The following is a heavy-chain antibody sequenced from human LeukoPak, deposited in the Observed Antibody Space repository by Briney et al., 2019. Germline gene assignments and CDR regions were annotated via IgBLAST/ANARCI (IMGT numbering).Heavy chain of an antibody. CDR3: AKDQQWLGDAFDI. J-gene: IGHJ3*02. D-gene: IGHD6-19*01. CDR2: TSGSGGST. CDR1: GFTFSSYA. V-gene: IGHV3-23*01. Sequence: GGSLRLSCAASGFTFSSYAMSWVRQAPGKGLEWVSATSGSGGSTYYADSVKGRFTISRDNSKNTLYLQMNSLRAEDTAVYYCAKDQQWLGDAFDIWGQGTMVTVSS.